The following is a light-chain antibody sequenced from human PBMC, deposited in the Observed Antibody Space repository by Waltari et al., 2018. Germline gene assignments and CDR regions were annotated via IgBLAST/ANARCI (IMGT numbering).Light chain of an antibody. Sequence: SYELTQPPSVSVSPGQTASITGSGDKWGEQYACCYQQRPGQSPVLVIYQDSKRPSGIPERFSGSNSGNTATLTISGTQAMDEADYYCQAWDSSTVVFGGGTKLTVL. CDR1: KWGEQY. J-gene: IGLJ2*01. V-gene: IGLV3-1*01. CDR2: QDS. CDR3: QAWDSSTVV.